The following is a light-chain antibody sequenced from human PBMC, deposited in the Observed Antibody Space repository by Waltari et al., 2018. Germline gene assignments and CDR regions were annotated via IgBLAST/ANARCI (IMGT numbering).Light chain of an antibody. V-gene: IGLV3-10*01. CDR2: EDN. Sequence: SYELTQPPSVSVSPGQTARNTCSGDALPKKYVSWYQQKSGQAPVLVIYEDNTRASGIPERFSCSTSWTVATLSVSGAQVDDEADYYCYSTDNSGNYRVFGGGTKLTVL. CDR3: YSTDNSGNYRV. J-gene: IGLJ2*01. CDR1: ALPKKY.